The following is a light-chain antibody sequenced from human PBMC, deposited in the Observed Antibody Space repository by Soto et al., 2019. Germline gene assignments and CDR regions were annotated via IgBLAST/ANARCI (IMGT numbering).Light chain of an antibody. CDR1: SSNIGNNY. V-gene: IGLV1-51*02. J-gene: IGLJ2*01. CDR2: ENN. CDR3: GTWDSSLSAVV. Sequence: QSVLTQPPSVSAAPGQKVTISCSGSSSNIGNNYVSWYQQLPGTAPKLLIYENNKRPSGIPDRFSGSKSGTSATLGITGLQTGDEADYYCGTWDSSLSAVVFGGGTKCTVL.